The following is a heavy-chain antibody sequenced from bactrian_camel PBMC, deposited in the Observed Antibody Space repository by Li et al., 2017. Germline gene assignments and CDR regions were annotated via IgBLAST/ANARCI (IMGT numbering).Heavy chain of an antibody. V-gene: IGHV3S1*01. D-gene: IGHD3*01. CDR3: AADIAPKDGGVWYGDYTN. CDR1: RNSERRHC. CDR2: IWTGGGTT. Sequence: HVQLVESGGGSAQAGGSLRVSCSASRNSERRHCMGWFRQPIGQEREGVAAIWTGGGTTYYADSVKGRFTISQDNSKNTLYLQMNSLKPEDTGMYYCAADIAPKDGGVWYGDYTNWGQGTQVTVS. J-gene: IGHJ4*01.